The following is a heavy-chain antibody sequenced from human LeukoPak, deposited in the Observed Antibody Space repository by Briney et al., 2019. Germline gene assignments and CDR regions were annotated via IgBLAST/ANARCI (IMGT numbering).Heavy chain of an antibody. J-gene: IGHJ5*02. D-gene: IGHD4-17*01. CDR2: INPNSGGT. V-gene: IGHV1-2*02. Sequence: ASVKVSCKASGYTFTGYYMHWVRQAPGQGLEWMGWINPNSGGTNYAQKFQGRVTMTRDTSISTAYMELSRLRSDDTAVYYCARDRDYGDHRGGNWFDPWGQGTLVTVSS. CDR1: GYTFTGYY. CDR3: ARDRDYGDHRGGNWFDP.